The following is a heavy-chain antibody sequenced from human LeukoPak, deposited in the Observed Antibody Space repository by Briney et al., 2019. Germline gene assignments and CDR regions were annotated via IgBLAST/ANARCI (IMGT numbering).Heavy chain of an antibody. CDR3: ARGVADRHGYNYNYFDY. J-gene: IGHJ4*02. D-gene: IGHD5-24*01. Sequence: ASVKVSCKASGYTFTSYYMYWVRPAPGQGLEWMGIINPSRGSTNNAQKFQGRVTMTRDTSTSTVYMELSSLRPEDTAVYYCARGVADRHGYNYNYFDYWGQGTLVSVS. CDR2: INPSRGST. V-gene: IGHV1-46*01. CDR1: GYTFTSYY.